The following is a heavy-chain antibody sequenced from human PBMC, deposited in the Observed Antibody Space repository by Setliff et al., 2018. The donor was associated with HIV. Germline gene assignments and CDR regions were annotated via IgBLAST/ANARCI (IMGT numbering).Heavy chain of an antibody. V-gene: IGHV1-3*01. D-gene: IGHD6-13*01. CDR1: RYTFSTYA. Sequence: GASVKVSCKASRYTFSTYAFHWVRQAPGQRLEWMGWINAANGDTKYSQKFQGRVTITRDTSASTAYMELSSLRSEDTAVYYCARDGQQLVSYYYCYYMDVWGKGTTVTVSS. CDR3: ARDGQQLVSYYYCYYMDV. J-gene: IGHJ6*03. CDR2: INAANGDT.